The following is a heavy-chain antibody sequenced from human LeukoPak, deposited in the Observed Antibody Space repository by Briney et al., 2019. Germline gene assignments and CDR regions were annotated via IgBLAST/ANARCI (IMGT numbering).Heavy chain of an antibody. CDR1: GSTFSSDW. J-gene: IGHJ6*02. CDR3: ARQKWDLRYGMYV. D-gene: IGHD1-26*01. Sequence: PGGTLRLSCADSGSTFSSDWMSWVRQAPGKGLEWVANIQEDGSAKDYVASVQGQFNISRDNARNSLYLQIHSRSAEDTVVLYCARQKWDLRYGMYVWGRGTTVTVSS. CDR2: IQEDGSAK. V-gene: IGHV3-7*01.